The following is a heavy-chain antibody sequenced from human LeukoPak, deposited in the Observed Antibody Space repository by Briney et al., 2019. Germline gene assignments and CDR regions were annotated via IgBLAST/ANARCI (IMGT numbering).Heavy chain of an antibody. CDR2: IYYSGST. V-gene: IGHV4-31*03. J-gene: IGHJ4*02. D-gene: IGHD3-22*01. CDR1: GGSISSGGSY. Sequence: SQTLSLTCTVSGGSISSGGSYWSWIRQHPGKGLEWIGYIYYSGSTYYNPSLKSRVTISVDTSKNQFSLKLSSVTAADTAVYYCAREGYYDSSGYYLDYWGQGTLVTVSS. CDR3: AREGYYDSSGYYLDY.